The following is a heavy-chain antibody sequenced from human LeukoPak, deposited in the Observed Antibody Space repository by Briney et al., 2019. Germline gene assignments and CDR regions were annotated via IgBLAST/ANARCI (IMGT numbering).Heavy chain of an antibody. J-gene: IGHJ6*03. CDR1: GFTFDDYA. V-gene: IGHV3-9*03. CDR2: ISWNSGSI. D-gene: IGHD3-10*01. Sequence: GGSLRLSCAASGFTFDDYAMHWVRQAPGKGLEWVSGISWNSGSIGYADSVKGRFTISRDNAKNSLYVQMNSLRVEDMALYYCAKSSGNYLNYYYYMDVWGKGTTVTISS. CDR3: AKSSGNYLNYYYYMDV.